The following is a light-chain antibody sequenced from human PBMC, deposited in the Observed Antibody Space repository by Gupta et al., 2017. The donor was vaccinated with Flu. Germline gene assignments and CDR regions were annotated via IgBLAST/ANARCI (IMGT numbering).Light chain of an antibody. Sequence: SSELTHPPSMSVSPGQSARITCPGDVLPKQYAYWYQQKPGQAPILVIYKDIERPSGIPDRFAGSSSGTTVTLTISGVQAEDEDDYYCQSPDSSGTYVIFGGGTKLSVL. CDR2: KDI. V-gene: IGLV3-25*02. CDR3: QSPDSSGTYVI. J-gene: IGLJ2*01. CDR1: VLPKQY.